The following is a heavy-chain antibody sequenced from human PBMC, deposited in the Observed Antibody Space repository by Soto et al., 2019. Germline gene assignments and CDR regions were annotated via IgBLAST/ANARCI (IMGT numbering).Heavy chain of an antibody. J-gene: IGHJ4*02. CDR2: ITDVGST. V-gene: IGHV4-61*01. CDR3: ARQRVATAQYYFDY. D-gene: IGHD3-16*01. Sequence: SETLSLTCAVSGASVSSGSYYWTWIRQPPGKGLEWIGYITDVGSTDYNPSLKSRVTISADTTKNHFSLNLRSVTAADTAIYYCARQRVATAQYYFDYWGQGISVTVSS. CDR1: GASVSSGSYY.